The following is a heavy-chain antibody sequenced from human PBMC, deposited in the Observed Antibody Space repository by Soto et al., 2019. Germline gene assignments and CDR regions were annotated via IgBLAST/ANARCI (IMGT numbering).Heavy chain of an antibody. CDR3: ARGNYYFSGSYYYYYYMDV. V-gene: IGHV1-8*01. J-gene: IGHJ6*03. Sequence: ASVKVSCKASGYTFTSYDINWVRQATGQGLEWMGWMNPNSGNTGYAQKFQGRVTMTRNTSISTAYMELSSLRSEDTAVYYCARGNYYFSGSYYYYYYMDVWAKGTSVTVSS. CDR1: GYTFTSYD. CDR2: MNPNSGNT. D-gene: IGHD3-10*01.